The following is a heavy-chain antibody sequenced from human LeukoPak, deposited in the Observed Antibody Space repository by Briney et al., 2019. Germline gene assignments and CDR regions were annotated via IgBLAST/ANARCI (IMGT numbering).Heavy chain of an antibody. J-gene: IGHJ3*02. D-gene: IGHD2-21*02. V-gene: IGHV3-53*04. Sequence: GGSLRLSCAVSGFTVSSNYMSWVRQAPGKGLEWISVIFSGGTTSYADSVKGRFAISRHISSNTLLLQMNSLRAEDTAVYYCASSYCDGDSSRNDAFDIWGQGTMVTVSS. CDR2: IFSGGTT. CDR1: GFTVSSNY. CDR3: ASSYCDGDSSRNDAFDI.